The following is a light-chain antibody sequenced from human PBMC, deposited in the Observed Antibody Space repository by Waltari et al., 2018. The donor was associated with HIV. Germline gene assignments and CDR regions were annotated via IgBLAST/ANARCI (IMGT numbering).Light chain of an antibody. CDR3: AAWDDRLRTWM. V-gene: IGLV1-47*01. CDR1: NSNIGNTF. Sequence: QSVLTQPPSASGTPGQRVIVSCSGSNSNIGNTFVYWYQHLPGTTPKPLLYKNDRRPPGVAVRFSGSKSGTSASLAISGLQSDDEAEYYGAAWDDRLRTWMFGGGTKLTVL. CDR2: KND. J-gene: IGLJ3*02.